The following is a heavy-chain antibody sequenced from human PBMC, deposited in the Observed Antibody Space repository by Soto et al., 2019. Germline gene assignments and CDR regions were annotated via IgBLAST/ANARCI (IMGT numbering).Heavy chain of an antibody. CDR3: ARDQYSYGYGDYAVDY. CDR1: GFTFSSYA. CDR2: ISYDGSNK. D-gene: IGHD4-17*01. V-gene: IGHV3-30-3*01. Sequence: QAGGSLRLSCAASGFTFSSYAMHWVRQAPGKGLEWVAVISYDGSNKYYADSVKGRFTISRDNSKNTLYLQMNSLRAEDTAVYYCARDQYSYGYGDYAVDYWGQGTLVTVSS. J-gene: IGHJ4*02.